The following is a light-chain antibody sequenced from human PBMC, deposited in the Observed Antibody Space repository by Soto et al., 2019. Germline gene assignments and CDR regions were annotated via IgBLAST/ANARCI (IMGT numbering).Light chain of an antibody. CDR1: QNIGTW. CDR3: QQYGYSPIT. V-gene: IGKV1-5*03. CDR2: EAS. J-gene: IGKJ5*01. Sequence: DIQMTQSPSTLSASVGDRVTIPCRASQNIGTWLAWYQQNPGKAPKLLIYEASSLESGVSSRFSGSGSGTDFTLTISSLQPEDFAVYYCQQYGYSPITFGQGTRLEI.